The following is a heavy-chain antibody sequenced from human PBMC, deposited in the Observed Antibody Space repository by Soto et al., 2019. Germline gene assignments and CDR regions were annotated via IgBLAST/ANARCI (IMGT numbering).Heavy chain of an antibody. Sequence: SVKVSCKVFGGIFSTYIISWVRQAPGQGLEWMGRVIPLLEITDYAQKFEGRATVTADESTSTVYLDLNSLTSDDSAVYYCAVGQAAALANWGQGTLVTVSS. D-gene: IGHD6-13*01. CDR2: VIPLLEIT. CDR3: AVGQAAALAN. CDR1: GGIFSTYI. V-gene: IGHV1-69*02. J-gene: IGHJ4*02.